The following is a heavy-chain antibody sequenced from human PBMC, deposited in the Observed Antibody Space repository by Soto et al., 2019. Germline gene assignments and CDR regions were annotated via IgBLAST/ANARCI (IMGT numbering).Heavy chain of an antibody. CDR1: GFIARFNY. CDR3: AKKVKSGPGSQYFDY. J-gene: IGHJ4*02. V-gene: IGHV3-53*01. Sequence: EVQLVESGGGLIQPGGSLRLSCAASGFIARFNYMTWVRQAPGQGLAWVSIVYAGGGTHYADSVKGRFTISRDNSKNTLFLQMNSLRAEDTAIYYCAKKVKSGPGSQYFDYWGQGTLVTVSS. D-gene: IGHD3-10*01. CDR2: VYAGGGT.